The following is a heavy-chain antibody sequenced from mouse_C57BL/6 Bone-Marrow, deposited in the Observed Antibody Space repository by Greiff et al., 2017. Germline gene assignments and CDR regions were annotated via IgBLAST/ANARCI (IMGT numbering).Heavy chain of an antibody. CDR1: GYTFTDYN. J-gene: IGHJ2*01. CDR2: INPNNGGT. CDR3: ARSHIITTVVAFDY. V-gene: IGHV1-18*01. D-gene: IGHD1-1*01. Sequence: EVQLQQSGPELVKPGASVKIPCKASGYTFTDYNMDWVKQSHGKSLEWIGDINPNNGGTIYNQKFKGKATLTVDKSSSTAYMELRSLTSEDTAVYYCARSHIITTVVAFDYWGQGTTLTVSS.